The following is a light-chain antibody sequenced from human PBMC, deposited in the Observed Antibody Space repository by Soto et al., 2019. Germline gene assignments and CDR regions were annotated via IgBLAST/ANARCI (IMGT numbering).Light chain of an antibody. CDR1: QSVSSY. Sequence: EIVLTQSPATLSLSPGERATLSCRASQSVSSYLAWYQQKPGQAHRLLIYDASNRATGIPARFSGSGSGTDFTLTISSLEPEDFAVYYCQQRSNWPRELTFGGGTKVEIK. CDR3: QQRSNWPRELT. CDR2: DAS. V-gene: IGKV3-11*01. J-gene: IGKJ4*01.